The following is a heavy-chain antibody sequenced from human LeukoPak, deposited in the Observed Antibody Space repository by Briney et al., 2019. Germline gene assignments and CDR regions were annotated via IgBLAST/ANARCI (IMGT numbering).Heavy chain of an antibody. CDR2: INPNSGGT. CDR1: GYTFTSYY. V-gene: IGHV1-2*02. Sequence: ASVKVSCKASGYTFTSYYMHWVRQAPGQGLEWMGWINPNSGGTNYAQNFQGRVTMTRDTSISTAYMELSRLRSDDTAVYYCARDQHSRSGGYDADYWGQGTLVTVSS. CDR3: ARDQHSRSGGYDADY. J-gene: IGHJ4*02. D-gene: IGHD5-12*01.